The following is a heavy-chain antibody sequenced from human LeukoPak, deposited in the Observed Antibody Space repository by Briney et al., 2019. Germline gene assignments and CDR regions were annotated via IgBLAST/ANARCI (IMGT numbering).Heavy chain of an antibody. D-gene: IGHD1-26*01. V-gene: IGHV3-7*01. J-gene: IGHJ4*02. CDR1: GINFGCFL. Sequence: PGGFLGLSCATPGINFGCFLMSLVRPGPGEGLEWVANIKEDGSEKNYVDSVKGRFTISRDNAKNSLYLQMNSLRAEDTAVYYCARDRVSGSYNYWGQGTLVTVSS. CDR2: IKEDGSEK. CDR3: ARDRVSGSYNY.